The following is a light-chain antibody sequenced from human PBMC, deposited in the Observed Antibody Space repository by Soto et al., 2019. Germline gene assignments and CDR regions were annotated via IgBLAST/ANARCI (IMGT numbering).Light chain of an antibody. CDR1: QRISNY. CDR2: AAS. V-gene: IGKV1-39*01. J-gene: IGKJ2*01. CDR3: QQSYSTLDYT. Sequence: DIQMTQSPSSLSASVGDRVTITFRSSQRISNYLNWYQHKPGKAPRLLIYAASSLQSGVPSRFSGSGYGTDFTLTISSLQPEDFATYYCQQSYSTLDYTFGQGTRWIS.